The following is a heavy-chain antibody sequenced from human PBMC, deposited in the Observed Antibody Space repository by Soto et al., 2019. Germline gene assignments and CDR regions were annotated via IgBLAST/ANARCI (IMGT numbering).Heavy chain of an antibody. D-gene: IGHD2-2*02. Sequence: SVKVSCKASGGTFSSYAISWVRQAPGQGLEWMGGIIPIFGTANYAQKFQGRVTITADESTSTAYMELSSLRSEDTAVYYCARDDCSSTSCYTAPGYYYGMDVWGQGTTVTVSS. V-gene: IGHV1-69*13. CDR1: GGTFSSYA. J-gene: IGHJ6*02. CDR3: ARDDCSSTSCYTAPGYYYGMDV. CDR2: IIPIFGTA.